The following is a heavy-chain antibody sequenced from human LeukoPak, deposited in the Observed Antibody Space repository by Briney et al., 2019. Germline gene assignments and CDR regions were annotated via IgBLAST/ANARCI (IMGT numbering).Heavy chain of an antibody. CDR2: IYHSGST. Sequence: SQTLSLTCAVSGGSISSGSYSWSWIRQPPGKGLEWIGYIYHSGSTYYNPSLKSRVTISVDRSKNQFSLKLSSVTAADTAVYYCASRGGGSGYYSDYWGQGTLVTVSS. V-gene: IGHV4-30-2*01. CDR3: ASRGGGSGYYSDY. D-gene: IGHD3-22*01. CDR1: GGSISSGSYS. J-gene: IGHJ4*02.